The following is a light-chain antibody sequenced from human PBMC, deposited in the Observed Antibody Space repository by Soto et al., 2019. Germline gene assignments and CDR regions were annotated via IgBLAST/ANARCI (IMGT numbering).Light chain of an antibody. CDR1: SSDVGGYNY. CDR2: EVS. J-gene: IGLJ2*01. CDR3: SXXTSSSTPXVV. V-gene: IGLV2-14*01. Sequence: QSALTQPASVSGSPGQSITISCTGTSSDVGGYNYVSWYQQHPGKAPKLMIYEVSNRPSGVSNRFSGSKSGNTASLTISGXQAEDEADYYCSXXTSSSTPXVVXGGGXKLTV.